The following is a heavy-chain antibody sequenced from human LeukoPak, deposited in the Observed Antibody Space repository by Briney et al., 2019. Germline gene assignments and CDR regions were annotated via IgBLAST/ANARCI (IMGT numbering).Heavy chain of an antibody. D-gene: IGHD3-10*01. CDR3: ARDMGYYGSGNGMDV. J-gene: IGHJ6*02. CDR1: GFTVSSNY. Sequence: GGSLRLSCAASGFTVSSNYMSWVRQAPGKGLEWVSVIYSGGSTYYADSVKGRFTISRHNSKNTLYLQMNSLRAEDTAVYYCARDMGYYGSGNGMDVWGQGTTVTVSS. V-gene: IGHV3-53*04. CDR2: IYSGGST.